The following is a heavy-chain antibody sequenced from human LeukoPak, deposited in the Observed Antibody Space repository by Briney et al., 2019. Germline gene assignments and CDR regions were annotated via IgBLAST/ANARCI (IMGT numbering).Heavy chain of an antibody. D-gene: IGHD3-10*01. V-gene: IGHV3-21*01. CDR1: GFTFSSYS. Sequence: GGSLRLSCAASGFTFSSYSMNWVRQAPGKGLEWVSSISSSSSYIYYADSVKGRFTISRDNAKNSLYLQMNSLRAEDTAVYYCARDRVRGVWYFDYWGQGTLVTVSS. J-gene: IGHJ4*02. CDR3: ARDRVRGVWYFDY. CDR2: ISSSSSYI.